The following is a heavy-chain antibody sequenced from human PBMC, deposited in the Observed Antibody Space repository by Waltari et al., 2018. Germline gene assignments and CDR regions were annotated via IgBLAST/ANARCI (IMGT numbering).Heavy chain of an antibody. CDR2: IYYSGST. CDR3: ARGLSYFDY. Sequence: QVQLQESGPGLVKPSETLSLTCTVSGGSISSHYWSWIRQPPGKGLEWIGYIYYSGSTNYNPSLKSRVTISVDTSKNQFSLKLSSVTAADTAVYYCARGLSYFDYWGQGTLVTVSS. V-gene: IGHV4-59*11. CDR1: GGSISSHY. J-gene: IGHJ4*02.